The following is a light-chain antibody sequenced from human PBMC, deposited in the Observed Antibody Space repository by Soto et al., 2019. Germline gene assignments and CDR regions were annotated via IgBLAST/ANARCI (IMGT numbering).Light chain of an antibody. V-gene: IGKV1-9*01. Sequence: DIQLTQSPSFLSASVGDRVTITCQASQGISSYLAWYQQKPGKAPKLLIYAASTLQSGVPSRFSGSGSGTDFTLTISCLQSEDFATYYCQQYYSYPITCGQGTRREIK. J-gene: IGKJ5*01. CDR2: AAS. CDR3: QQYYSYPIT. CDR1: QGISSY.